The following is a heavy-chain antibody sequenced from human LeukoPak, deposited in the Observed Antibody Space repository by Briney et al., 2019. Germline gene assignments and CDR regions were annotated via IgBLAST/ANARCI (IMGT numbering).Heavy chain of an antibody. J-gene: IGHJ4*02. CDR2: IYPDDSDT. CDR3: ARHDLRPDHDFFDY. CDR1: GFTFTNYW. D-gene: IGHD1-14*01. V-gene: IGHV5-51*01. Sequence: THGESLKISCSASGFTFTNYWIGWVRQMPGRGLEWMGIIYPDDSDTKYSPSLQGQVTMSVDKSTSTAFLQWSSLKASDTATYYCARHDLRPDHDFFDYWGQGTVVTVSS.